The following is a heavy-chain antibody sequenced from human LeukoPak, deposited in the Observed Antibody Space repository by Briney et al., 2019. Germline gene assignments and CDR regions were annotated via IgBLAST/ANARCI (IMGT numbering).Heavy chain of an antibody. CDR2: INHSGST. J-gene: IGHJ6*03. D-gene: IGHD3-10*01. Sequence: SETLSLTCAVYGGSFSGYYWSWIRQPSGKGLEWIGEINHSGSTDYNPSLKSRVTISVDTSKKQFSLKLSSVTAADTAVYYCARGLKESYYYYMDVWGKGTTVTVSS. CDR1: GGSFSGYY. V-gene: IGHV4-34*01. CDR3: ARGLKESYYYYMDV.